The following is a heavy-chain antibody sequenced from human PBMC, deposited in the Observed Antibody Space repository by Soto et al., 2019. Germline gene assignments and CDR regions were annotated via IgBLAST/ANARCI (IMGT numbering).Heavy chain of an antibody. CDR3: AGIIAASAKAFDY. D-gene: IGHD6-13*01. V-gene: IGHV5-51*01. Sequence: SLKISCQASGYSFISSWIGWVRQRPGKGLEWMGIIYPGDSDTRYSPSFQGQVTISADKSTSTAYLQWSRLKASDTAPYYCAGIIAASAKAFDYSGTGALVT. J-gene: IGHJ4*02. CDR2: IYPGDSDT. CDR1: GYSFISSW.